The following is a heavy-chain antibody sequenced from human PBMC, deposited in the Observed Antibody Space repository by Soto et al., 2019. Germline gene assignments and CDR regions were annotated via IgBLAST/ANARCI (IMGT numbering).Heavy chain of an antibody. Sequence: QVQVQQWGAGLLKPSETLSLTCEVFGGSLSGVHWTWIRQPPGEGLDLIGEITPFGGTNSNPSLKSRVTISADTSKNLFSLNLTSVTAADTAVYYCAGGGGNVWELPVHWGQGTLVTVSS. V-gene: IGHV4-34*01. J-gene: IGHJ4*02. CDR3: AGGGGNVWELPVH. D-gene: IGHD1-26*01. CDR2: ITPFGGT. CDR1: GGSLSGVH.